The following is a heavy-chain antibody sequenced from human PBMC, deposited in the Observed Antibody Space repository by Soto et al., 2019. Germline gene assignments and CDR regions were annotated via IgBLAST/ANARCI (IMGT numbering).Heavy chain of an antibody. J-gene: IGHJ5*02. CDR2: IRSKGYGGTT. CDR3: SRRGEEDWFDP. D-gene: IGHD3-10*01. V-gene: IGHV3-49*03. CDR1: GFTFGGYA. Sequence: GTLRLSCTASGFTFGGYAMSWIRQAPGKGLEWVGFIRSKGYGGTTEYATSVKGRFLISRDDSKTIGYLQMNSLNTEDTALYYCSRRGEEDWFDPWDQGTLVTVSS.